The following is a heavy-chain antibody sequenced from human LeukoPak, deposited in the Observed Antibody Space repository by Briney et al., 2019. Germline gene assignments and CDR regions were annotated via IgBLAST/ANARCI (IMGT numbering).Heavy chain of an antibody. CDR1: GGSINGYY. Sequence: SETLSLTCTVSGGSINGYYCSWVRQPPGKEMEWIGYVYSSGNTNYNPSLKSRVTLSVDTSKNQFSLKLVSVTAADTAVYYCARHPPSSAGAYDIWGQGTMVTVSS. D-gene: IGHD3-10*01. V-gene: IGHV4-59*08. CDR2: VYSSGNT. CDR3: ARHPPSSAGAYDI. J-gene: IGHJ3*02.